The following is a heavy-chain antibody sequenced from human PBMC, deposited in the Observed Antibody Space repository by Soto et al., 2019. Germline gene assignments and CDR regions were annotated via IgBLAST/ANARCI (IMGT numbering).Heavy chain of an antibody. Sequence: PGESLKISCKGFGYSCTSYWIGWVRQMPEKGLEWMGIIYPGDSNTRYSPSLQGQVTISADKSISTANLQWSGLKASDTAMYYCARREYCSGGSCQRAFDIWGQGTMVTVSS. CDR3: ARREYCSGGSCQRAFDI. CDR1: GYSCTSYW. CDR2: IYPGDSNT. D-gene: IGHD2-15*01. V-gene: IGHV5-51*01. J-gene: IGHJ3*02.